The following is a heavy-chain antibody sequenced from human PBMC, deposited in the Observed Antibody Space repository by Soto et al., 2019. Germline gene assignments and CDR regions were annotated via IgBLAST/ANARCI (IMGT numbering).Heavy chain of an antibody. V-gene: IGHV1-3*01. CDR1: GYTFTSYA. CDR2: INAGNGNT. Sequence: ASVKVSCKASGYTFTSYAMHWVRQAPGQRLEWMGWINAGNGNTKYSQKFQGRVTITRDTSASTAYMELSSLRSEDTAVYYCARVELLWFGELLSPFDYWGQGTLVTVSS. CDR3: ARVELLWFGELLSPFDY. D-gene: IGHD3-10*01. J-gene: IGHJ4*02.